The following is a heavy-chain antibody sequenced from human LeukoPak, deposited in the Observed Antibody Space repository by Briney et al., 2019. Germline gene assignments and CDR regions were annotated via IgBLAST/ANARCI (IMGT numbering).Heavy chain of an antibody. V-gene: IGHV3-11*01. J-gene: IGHJ5*02. CDR1: GFTFSDYD. CDR2: ISSSGSTI. CDR3: ARMGGSSSDELGWFDP. Sequence: GGSLRLSCAASGFTFSDYDMRWIRQAPGKGLEWVAYISSSGSTIYYADTVKGRFTISRDNAKNSLYLQMNSLRAEDTAVYYCARMGGSSSDELGWFDPEGQGTLVPVSS. D-gene: IGHD6-13*01.